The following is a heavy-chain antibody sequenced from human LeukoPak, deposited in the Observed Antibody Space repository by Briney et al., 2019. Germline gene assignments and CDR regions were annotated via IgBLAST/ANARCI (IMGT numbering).Heavy chain of an antibody. CDR1: GFTFSDYY. D-gene: IGHD3-10*01. J-gene: IGHJ3*02. CDR3: ARETITMVRGVISNAFDI. CDR2: ISSSGSSI. V-gene: IGHV3-11*01. Sequence: GGSLRLSCAASGFTFSDYYMSWIRQAPGKGLEGVSYISSSGSSIYYEDSVKRRFTISRDNAKNSLYLQMNSLRAEDTAVYYCARETITMVRGVISNAFDIWGQGTMVTASS.